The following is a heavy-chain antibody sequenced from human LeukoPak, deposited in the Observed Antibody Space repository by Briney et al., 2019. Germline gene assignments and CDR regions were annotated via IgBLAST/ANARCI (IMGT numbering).Heavy chain of an antibody. CDR2: IKQDGSEK. Sequence: GGSLRLSCTASGFTFSSYWMSWVRQTPEKGLEWVANIKQDGSEKVYVDSVKGRFTISRDNAKSSLYLQMSGLRAGDTAVYYCAGDPYSSSWSYGMDVWGQGTTVTVSS. V-gene: IGHV3-7*05. CDR3: AGDPYSSSWSYGMDV. J-gene: IGHJ6*02. D-gene: IGHD6-13*01. CDR1: GFTFSSYW.